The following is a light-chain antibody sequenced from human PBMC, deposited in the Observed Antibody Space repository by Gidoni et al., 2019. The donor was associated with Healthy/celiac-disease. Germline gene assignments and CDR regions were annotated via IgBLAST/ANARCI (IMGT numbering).Light chain of an antibody. CDR2: GAS. CDR3: QQYGSSRYT. Sequence: EIVLTQSPGTLSLYPGERATLSCSASQSVSSSYLAWYQQKPGQAPSLLIYGASSRATGIPDRFSGSGSGTDFTLTISRLEPEDFAVYYCQQYGSSRYTFGPXTKVDI. CDR1: QSVSSSY. V-gene: IGKV3-20*01. J-gene: IGKJ3*01.